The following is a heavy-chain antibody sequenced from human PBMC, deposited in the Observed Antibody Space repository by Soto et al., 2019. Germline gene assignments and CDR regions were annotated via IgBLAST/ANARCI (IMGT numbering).Heavy chain of an antibody. J-gene: IGHJ6*02. CDR2: ISYDGSNK. D-gene: IGHD3-22*01. Sequence: QPGGSLRLSCAASGFTFSSYAMHWVRQAPGKGLEWVAVISYDGSNKYYADSVKGRFTISRDNSKNTLYLQMNSLRAEDTAVYYCARDLPDYYDSSGPANYYYYYYGMDVWGQGTTVTVSS. CDR1: GFTFSSYA. V-gene: IGHV3-30-3*01. CDR3: ARDLPDYYDSSGPANYYYYYYGMDV.